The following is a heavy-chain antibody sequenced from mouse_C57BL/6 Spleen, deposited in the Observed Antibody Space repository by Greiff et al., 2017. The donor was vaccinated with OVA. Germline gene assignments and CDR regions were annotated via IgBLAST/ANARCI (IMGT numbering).Heavy chain of an antibody. V-gene: IGHV1-18*01. CDR2: INPNNGGT. CDR3: ARARSLYWYFDV. CDR1: GYTFTDYN. Sequence: VQLQQSGPELVKPGASVKIPCKASGYTFTDYNMDWVKQSHGKSLEWIGDINPNNGGTIYNQKFKGKATLIVDKSSSTAYMELRSLTSEDTAVYYCARARSLYWYFDVWGTGTTVTVSS. J-gene: IGHJ1*03.